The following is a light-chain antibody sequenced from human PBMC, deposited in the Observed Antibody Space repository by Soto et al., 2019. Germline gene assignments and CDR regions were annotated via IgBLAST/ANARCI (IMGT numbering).Light chain of an antibody. Sequence: DIVMTQYPLSLPVTPGEPASISCRSSQSLLHSNGYTYLDWYLQKPGQSPQLLIYWGSNRASGVPDRFSGSGSGTDFTLKISRVEAEDVGVYDCMQALQTPLTFGPGTKVDIK. V-gene: IGKV2-28*01. CDR3: MQALQTPLT. CDR1: QSLLHSNGYTY. J-gene: IGKJ3*01. CDR2: WGS.